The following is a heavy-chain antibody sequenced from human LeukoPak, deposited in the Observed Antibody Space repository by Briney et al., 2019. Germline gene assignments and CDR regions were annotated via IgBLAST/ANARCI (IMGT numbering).Heavy chain of an antibody. J-gene: IGHJ6*03. CDR2: INHSGST. V-gene: IGHV4-34*01. CDR3: AIEYSSSGVPYYYYMDV. CDR1: GGSISSYY. Sequence: SETLSLTCTVSGGSISSYYWSWIRQPPGKGLEWIGEINHSGSTNYNPSLKSRVTISVDTSKNQFSLKLSSVTAADTAVYYCAIEYSSSGVPYYYYMDVWGKGTTVTVSS. D-gene: IGHD6-6*01.